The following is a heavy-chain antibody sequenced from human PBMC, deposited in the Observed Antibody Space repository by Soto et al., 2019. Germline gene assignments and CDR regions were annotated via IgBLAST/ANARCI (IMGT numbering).Heavy chain of an antibody. Sequence: QVQLQESGPGLVKPSGTLSLTCAVSGGSISSSNWWSWVRQPPGKGLEWIGEIYHSGSTNYNPSLKRRVTITADKSKNRFSLKLSSVTAADAAVYYCARVAVAGTRFDYWGQGTLVTVSS. D-gene: IGHD6-19*01. CDR1: GGSISSSNW. J-gene: IGHJ4*02. CDR2: IYHSGST. V-gene: IGHV4-4*02. CDR3: ARVAVAGTRFDY.